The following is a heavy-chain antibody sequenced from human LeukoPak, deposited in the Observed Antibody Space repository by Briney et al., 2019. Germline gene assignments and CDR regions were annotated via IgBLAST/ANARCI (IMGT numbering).Heavy chain of an antibody. CDR3: AGDGGSGYSSLDY. CDR2: IYYSGST. Sequence: PSETLSLTCTVSGGSISSYYWNWIRQPPGKGLEWIGYIYYSGSTDNNPSLKSRVTISVDTSKNQFSLNLSSVTAADTAVYYCAGDGGSGYSSLDYWGQGALVTVSS. V-gene: IGHV4-59*01. D-gene: IGHD3-22*01. J-gene: IGHJ4*02. CDR1: GGSISSYY.